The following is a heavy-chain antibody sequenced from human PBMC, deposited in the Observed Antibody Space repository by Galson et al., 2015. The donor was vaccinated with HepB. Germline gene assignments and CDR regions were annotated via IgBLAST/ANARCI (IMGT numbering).Heavy chain of an antibody. J-gene: IGHJ6*02. CDR2: ISYDGTNK. CDR1: GFTFSTYA. CDR3: ARGTERWFGESMGDYYGMDV. V-gene: IGHV3-30*04. D-gene: IGHD3-10*01. Sequence: SLRLSCAASGFTFSTYAMHWVRQAPGKGLEWVAVISYDGTNKYYADSVKGRFTISRDNSKNTLYLQMNSLRPEDTAVYYCARGTERWFGESMGDYYGMDVWGQGTTVTVSS.